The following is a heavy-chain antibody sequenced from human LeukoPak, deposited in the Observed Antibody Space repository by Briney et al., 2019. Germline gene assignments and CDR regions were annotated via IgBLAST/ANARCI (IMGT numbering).Heavy chain of an antibody. CDR2: IYHSGST. CDR3: ARDQTDSSGGFDY. J-gene: IGHJ4*02. Sequence: SETLSLTCTVSGYSISSGYYWGWIRQPPGKGLEWIGSIYHSGSTYDNPSLKSRVTISVDKSKNQFSLKLSSVTAADTAVYYCARDQTDSSGGFDYWGQGTLVTVSP. V-gene: IGHV4-38-2*02. D-gene: IGHD3-22*01. CDR1: GYSISSGYY.